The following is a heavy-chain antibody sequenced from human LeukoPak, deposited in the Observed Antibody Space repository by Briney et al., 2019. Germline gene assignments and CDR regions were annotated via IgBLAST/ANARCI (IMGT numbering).Heavy chain of an antibody. V-gene: IGHV3-48*03. CDR3: TRGRGSSGWYAMGN. CDR1: GFTFSTYE. D-gene: IGHD6-19*01. J-gene: IGHJ4*02. Sequence: GGSLRLSCAAPGFTFSTYEMNWVRQAPGKGLEWFSYISDGGGAIYYADSVKGRFTISRDNAKNSLYLQMNSLRAEDTAVHYCTRGRGSSGWYAMGNWGQGTLVTVSS. CDR2: ISDGGGAI.